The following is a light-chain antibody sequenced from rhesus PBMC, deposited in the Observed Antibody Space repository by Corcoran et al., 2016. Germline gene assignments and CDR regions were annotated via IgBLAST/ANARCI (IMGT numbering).Light chain of an antibody. Sequence: DIVMTQTPLSLPVTIGEPASISCRSSQSLVYSDGKTYLDWYLQKPDHSPQLLMYLVSKRASGVPDKFSGSGSGTGFTLKISRVGAGDVGVYYCMQALRSPYSFGQLTKVEIK. CDR1: QSLVYSDGKTY. J-gene: IGKJ2*01. CDR2: LVS. V-gene: IGKV2-82*01. CDR3: MQALRSPYS.